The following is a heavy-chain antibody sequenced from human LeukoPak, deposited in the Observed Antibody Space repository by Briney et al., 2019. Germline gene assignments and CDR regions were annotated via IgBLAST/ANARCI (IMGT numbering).Heavy chain of an antibody. D-gene: IGHD6-6*01. CDR3: ARRTSLVKYFQH. Sequence: SESLSLTCAVYGGSFIGYFWSWIRQPPGQCLEWIGEINHSGSTNYNPSLKSRVTISVDTSKNQFSLKLSSVTAADTAVYYCARRTSLVKYFQHWGQGTLVTVSS. J-gene: IGHJ1*01. CDR2: INHSGST. V-gene: IGHV4-34*01. CDR1: GGSFIGYF.